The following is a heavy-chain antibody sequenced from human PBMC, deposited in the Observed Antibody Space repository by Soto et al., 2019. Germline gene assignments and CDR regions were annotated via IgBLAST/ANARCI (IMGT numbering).Heavy chain of an antibody. V-gene: IGHV4-34*01. CDR1: GGSFSGYY. J-gene: IGHJ4*02. Sequence: QVQLQQWGAGLLKPSETLSLTCAVYGGSFSGYYWSWIRQPPGKGLEWIGEINHSGSTNYNPSLKGRVTISVATSKNQFSLKLSSVTAADTAVYYCARGGYYGSGRGRFDYWGQGTLVTVSS. CDR2: INHSGST. CDR3: ARGGYYGSGRGRFDY. D-gene: IGHD3-10*01.